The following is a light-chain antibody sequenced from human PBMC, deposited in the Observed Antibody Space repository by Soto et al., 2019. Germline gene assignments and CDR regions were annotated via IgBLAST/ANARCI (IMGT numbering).Light chain of an antibody. Sequence: EIQMTQSPSSLSASVGDRVTITCRASQSISSYLNWYQEKPGKAPKVLIYAASSFQSGVPSRFSGSGSGTDFTLTISSLQPEAFATYYCQQSFSTPLTFGGGTKVEIK. CDR1: QSISSY. J-gene: IGKJ4*01. CDR2: AAS. CDR3: QQSFSTPLT. V-gene: IGKV1-39*01.